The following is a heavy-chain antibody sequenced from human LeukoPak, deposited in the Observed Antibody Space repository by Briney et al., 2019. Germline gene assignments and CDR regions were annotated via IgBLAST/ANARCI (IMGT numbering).Heavy chain of an antibody. V-gene: IGHV4-59*01. D-gene: IGHD1-1*01. J-gene: IGHJ4*02. CDR3: ASYKGTFDY. CDR1: GGSFSSYY. CDR2: IYYSGST. Sequence: SETLSLTCAVYGGSFSSYYWSWIRQPPGKGLEWIGYIYYSGSTDYNPSLKSRVTISVDTSKNQFSLKLSSVTAADTAVYYCASYKGTFDYWGQGTLVTVSS.